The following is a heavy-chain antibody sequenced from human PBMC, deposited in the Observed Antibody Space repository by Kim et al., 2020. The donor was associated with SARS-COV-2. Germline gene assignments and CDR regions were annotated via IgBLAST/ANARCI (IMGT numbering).Heavy chain of an antibody. CDR1: GFTFRMYG. CDR3: AKVYGSGSYIYDAFDV. D-gene: IGHD3-10*01. J-gene: IGHJ3*01. CDR2: ISNDGSKK. V-gene: IGHV3-30*18. Sequence: GGSLRLSCEAFGFTFRMYGMHWVRQAPGEGLEWVAAISNDGSKKYYADSVKGRVTISRVSSKNTVYLQMNSLRPEDTALYYCAKVYGSGSYIYDAFDVWGQRTMVTVSS.